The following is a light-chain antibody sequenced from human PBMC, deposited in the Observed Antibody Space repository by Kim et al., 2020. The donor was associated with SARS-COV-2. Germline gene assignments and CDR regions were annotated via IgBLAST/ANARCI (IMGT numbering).Light chain of an antibody. CDR2: RNN. V-gene: IGLV10-54*04. J-gene: IGLJ3*02. CDR3: SAWDSSLNAWV. CDR1: NNNVGNQG. Sequence: QAGLTQPPSVSKGLRQTATLTCTGNNNNVGNQGAACLQQHQGHPPKLLSYRNNNRPSGISERFSASRSGDTASLTITGLQPEDETDYYCSAWDSSLNAWVFGGGTQLTVL.